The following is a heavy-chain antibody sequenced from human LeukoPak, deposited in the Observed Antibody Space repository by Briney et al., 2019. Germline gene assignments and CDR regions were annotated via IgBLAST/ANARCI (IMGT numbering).Heavy chain of an antibody. D-gene: IGHD3-22*01. CDR2: INHSGST. V-gene: IGHV4-39*07. CDR1: GGSISSSSYY. Sequence: PSETLSLTCTVSGGSISSSSYYWGWIRQPPGKGLEWIGEINHSGSTNYNPSLKSRVTISVDTPKNQFSLKLSSVTAADTAVYYCARGGIHYYDSSGYYWFDPWGQGTLVTVSS. CDR3: ARGGIHYYDSSGYYWFDP. J-gene: IGHJ5*02.